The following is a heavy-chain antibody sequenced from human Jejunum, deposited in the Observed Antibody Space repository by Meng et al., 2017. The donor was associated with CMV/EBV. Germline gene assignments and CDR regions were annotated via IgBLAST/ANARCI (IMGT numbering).Heavy chain of an antibody. CDR1: ECTLSGRG. CDR2: IRSDDRDK. J-gene: IGHJ4*02. Sequence: AGSGYECTLSGRGMQWVRQAPGKGMEWVAFIRSDDRDKYYADSVKGRFTISSDNSKNILYLKMNSLRVEDTAVYYCAKDRVPEDWGQGTLVTVSS. CDR3: AKDRVPED. V-gene: IGHV3-30*02.